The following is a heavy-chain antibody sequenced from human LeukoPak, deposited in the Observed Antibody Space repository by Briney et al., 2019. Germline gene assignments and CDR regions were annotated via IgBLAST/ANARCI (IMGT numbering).Heavy chain of an antibody. Sequence: SATLSLTCSVSGGSISGFYWSWIRQPPGSGLEWIGQIYYSGGAHYNPALKSRVTISFDTPQNQFSLKLRSVTAADTAVYSCARHGQTYYYGMDVWGQGTTVTVSS. CDR1: GGSISGFY. CDR2: IYYSGGA. J-gene: IGHJ6*02. CDR3: ARHGQTYYYGMDV. V-gene: IGHV4-59*08.